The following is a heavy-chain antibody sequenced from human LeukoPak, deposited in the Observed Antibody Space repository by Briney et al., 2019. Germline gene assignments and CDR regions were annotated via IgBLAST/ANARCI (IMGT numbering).Heavy chain of an antibody. CDR3: ARGSINYFDY. J-gene: IGHJ4*02. D-gene: IGHD3-10*01. V-gene: IGHV3-21*01. Sequence: GGSLRLSCAASGFTFSSYSMNWVRQAPGKGLEWVSSISSSSSYIYYADSVKGRFTISRDNAKNSLCLQMNSLRAEDTAVYYCARGSINYFDYWGQGTLVTVSS. CDR1: GFTFSSYS. CDR2: ISSSSSYI.